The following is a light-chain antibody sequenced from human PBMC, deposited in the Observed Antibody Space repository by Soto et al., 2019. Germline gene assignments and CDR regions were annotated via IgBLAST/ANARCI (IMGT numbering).Light chain of an antibody. V-gene: IGKV1-39*01. CDR3: QQSYGTPFT. CDR1: QSISSY. Sequence: DIQMTQSPSSLSASVGDRVTITCRASQSISSYLNWYQQKPGKAPKLLIYAASSLQSGVPSRFSGSGSGTDFTLTISFLQPEDFATYYRQQSYGTPFTVGPGTKVDIK. CDR2: AAS. J-gene: IGKJ3*01.